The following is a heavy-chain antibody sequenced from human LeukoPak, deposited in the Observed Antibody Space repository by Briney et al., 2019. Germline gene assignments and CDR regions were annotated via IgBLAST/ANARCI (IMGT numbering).Heavy chain of an antibody. V-gene: IGHV3-21*01. CDR3: ARDPGTDY. CDR1: GFTFDTYN. Sequence: GGSLRLSCAASGFTFDTYNFNWVRQAPGKGLEWVASIRSYSSYIHYADSVKGRFTISRDDAKKSLDLQMNSLRAEDTAVYYCARDPGTDYWGQGTLVTVSS. CDR2: IRSYSSYI. J-gene: IGHJ4*02.